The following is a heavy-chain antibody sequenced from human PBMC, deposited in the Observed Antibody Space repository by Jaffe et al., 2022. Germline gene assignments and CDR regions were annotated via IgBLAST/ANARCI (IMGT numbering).Heavy chain of an antibody. Sequence: VQLVESGGGVVQPGGSLRLSCAASGFMFSSYGLHWVRQAPGKGLEWVAFIRYDGSNKYYADSVKGRFTISRDNSKKTLDLQMNGLRAEDTAVYYCAKGVVISASYYFDDWGQGTLVTVSS. J-gene: IGHJ4*02. D-gene: IGHD2-15*01. CDR3: AKGVVISASYYFDD. V-gene: IGHV3-30*02. CDR2: IRYDGSNK. CDR1: GFMFSSYG.